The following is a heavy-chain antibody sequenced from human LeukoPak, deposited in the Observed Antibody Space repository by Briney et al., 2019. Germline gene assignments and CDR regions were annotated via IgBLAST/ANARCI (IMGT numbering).Heavy chain of an antibody. V-gene: IGHV4-34*01. CDR3: ARAVRMITFGGVIVSSRKFDY. CDR2: INHSGST. D-gene: IGHD3-16*02. J-gene: IGHJ4*02. CDR1: GGSFSVYY. Sequence: SETLSLTCAVYGGSFSVYYWSWIRQPPGKGLEWIGEINHSGSTNYNPSLKSRVTISVDTSKNQFSLKLSSVTAADTAVYYCARAVRMITFGGVIVSSRKFDYWGQGTLVTVSS.